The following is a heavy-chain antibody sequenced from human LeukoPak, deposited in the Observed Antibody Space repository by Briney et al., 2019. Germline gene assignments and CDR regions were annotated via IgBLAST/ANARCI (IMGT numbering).Heavy chain of an antibody. J-gene: IGHJ4*02. CDR1: GFTFSSYG. D-gene: IGHD3-10*01. Sequence: GGSLRLSCAASGFTFSSYGMHWVRQAPGKGLEWVAVIWYDGSNKYYADSVKGRFTISRDNSKNTLYLQMNSLRAEDTAVYYCAKEGLLWFGELDYWGQETLVTVSS. V-gene: IGHV3-33*06. CDR3: AKEGLLWFGELDY. CDR2: IWYDGSNK.